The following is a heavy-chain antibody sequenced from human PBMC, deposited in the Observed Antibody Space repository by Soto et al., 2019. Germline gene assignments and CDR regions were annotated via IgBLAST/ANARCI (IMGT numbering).Heavy chain of an antibody. CDR3: AHRATMTIFGLIIANGIWFDP. J-gene: IGHJ5*02. CDR2: IYWDGDK. Sequence: QINLIESGPTLVKPTQTLTLTCTFSGFSLSTSGAAVGWVRQPPGRALEWLALIYWDGDKRYNASLGNRLTITKDSSMNQVVLTLTTVDPADTATYYCAHRATMTIFGLIIANGIWFDPWGQGTRVIVSS. D-gene: IGHD3-3*01. CDR1: GFSLSTSGAA. V-gene: IGHV2-5*02.